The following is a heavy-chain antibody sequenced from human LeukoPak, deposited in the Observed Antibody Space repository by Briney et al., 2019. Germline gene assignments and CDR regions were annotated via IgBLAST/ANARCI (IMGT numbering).Heavy chain of an antibody. CDR2: TNHSGST. Sequence: SETLSLTCAVYGGSFSGYYWSWIRQPPGKGLEWIGETNHSGSTKYNPSLKSRVTISVDTSKNQFSLKLSSVTAADTAVYYCARLFGNYYGSGSYNHYGMDVWGKGTTVTVSS. CDR1: GGSFSGYY. V-gene: IGHV4-34*01. D-gene: IGHD3-10*01. CDR3: ARLFGNYYGSGSYNHYGMDV. J-gene: IGHJ6*04.